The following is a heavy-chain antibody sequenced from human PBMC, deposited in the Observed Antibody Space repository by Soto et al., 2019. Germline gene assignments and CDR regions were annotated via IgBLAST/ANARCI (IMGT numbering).Heavy chain of an antibody. Sequence: ETLSLTCTVSGGSISSYYWSWIRQPAGKGLEWIGRIYTSGSTNYNPSLKSRVTMSVDTSKNQFSLKLSSVTAADTAVYYCARVRSSSWSDWFDPWGQGTLVTVSS. D-gene: IGHD6-13*01. CDR1: GGSISSYY. V-gene: IGHV4-4*07. CDR3: ARVRSSSWSDWFDP. CDR2: IYTSGST. J-gene: IGHJ5*02.